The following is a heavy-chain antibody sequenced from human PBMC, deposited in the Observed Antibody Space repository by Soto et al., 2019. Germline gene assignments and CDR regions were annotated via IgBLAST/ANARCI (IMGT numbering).Heavy chain of an antibody. J-gene: IGHJ3*02. Sequence: QLQLQESGPGLVKPSETLSLTCSVSGGSISGNNQYWGWIRQPPGQELEWSASIYYKGSTYGRPSLKSRVTRSIDTSQNQFSLTLRSVTAAATGVYFCASHHPRIANTREGFDIWGQGTRVTVSS. CDR1: GGSISGNNQY. CDR2: IYYKGST. V-gene: IGHV4-39*01. CDR3: ASHHPRIANTREGFDI.